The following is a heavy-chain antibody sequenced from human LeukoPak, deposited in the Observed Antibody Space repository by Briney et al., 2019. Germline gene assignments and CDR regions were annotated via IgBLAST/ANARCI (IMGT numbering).Heavy chain of an antibody. Sequence: SVKASCKASGGTFSSYAISWVRQAPGQGLEWMGGIIPIFGTANYAQKFQGRVTITTDESTSTAYMELSSLRSEDTAVYYCARVTRVSSSGLDYFDYGGQGTLVTVSS. D-gene: IGHD6-6*01. V-gene: IGHV1-69*05. CDR2: IIPIFGTA. J-gene: IGHJ4*02. CDR3: ARVTRVSSSGLDYFDY. CDR1: GGTFSSYA.